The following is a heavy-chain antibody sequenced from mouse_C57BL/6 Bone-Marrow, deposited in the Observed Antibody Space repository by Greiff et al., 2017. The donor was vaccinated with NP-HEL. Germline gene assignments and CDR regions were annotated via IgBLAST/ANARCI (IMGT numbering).Heavy chain of an antibody. J-gene: IGHJ3*01. CDR2: IYPGNSDT. Sequence: EVQLQQSGTVLARPGASVKMSCKTSGYTFTSYWMHWVKQRPGQGLEWIGAIYPGNSDTSYNQKFKGKAKLTPVTSASTAYMELSSLTNEDAAVYYGTGREHYYSNYGFADWGQGTLVTVSA. CDR3: TGREHYYSNYGFAD. V-gene: IGHV1-5*01. D-gene: IGHD2-5*01. CDR1: GYTFTSYW.